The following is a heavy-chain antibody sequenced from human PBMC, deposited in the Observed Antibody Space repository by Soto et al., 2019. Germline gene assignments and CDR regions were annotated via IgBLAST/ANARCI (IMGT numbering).Heavy chain of an antibody. D-gene: IGHD5-18*01. CDR3: ARHGLQVSHDV. Sequence: GGPRRRCCAACGYTVTSYRMEGVRQAPGQGLEWISYITTSSHTIYYADSVRGRFTISRDNAKNSLFLQMNSLRADDTPVYYCARHGLQVSHDVWPQGTTVT. CDR2: ITTSSHTI. J-gene: IGHJ6*02. CDR1: GYTVTSYR. V-gene: IGHV3-48*01.